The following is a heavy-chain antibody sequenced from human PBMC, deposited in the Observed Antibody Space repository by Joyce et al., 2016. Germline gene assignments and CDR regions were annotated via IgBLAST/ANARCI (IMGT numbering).Heavy chain of an antibody. Sequence: QVQLVESGGGVVQPGKSLRLSCAASGFTFSSYGMHWVRQAPGKGLDWVAAISHDGTNKNYADSVKGRFTISRDTSKSTLYLQMNSLKTEDTAVNFCAKDFVSEVAALPTVILDYWGQGALVTVSS. CDR3: AKDFVSEVAALPTVILDY. CDR2: ISHDGTNK. CDR1: GFTFSSYG. D-gene: IGHD2-2*01. V-gene: IGHV3-30*18. J-gene: IGHJ4*02.